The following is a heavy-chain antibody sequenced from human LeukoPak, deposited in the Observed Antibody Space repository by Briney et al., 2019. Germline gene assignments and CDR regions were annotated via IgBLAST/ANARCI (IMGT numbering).Heavy chain of an antibody. J-gene: IGHJ4*02. V-gene: IGHV3-66*01. CDR2: IYSGGNT. CDR3: AREGTMVRGVSISSYYFDY. D-gene: IGHD3-10*01. CDR1: GFTFSSNY. Sequence: GGSLRLSCAASGFTFSSNYMSWVRQAPGKGLEWVSVIYSGGNTYYADSVKGRFTISRDNSKNTLYLQMNSLRAEDTAVYYCAREGTMVRGVSISSYYFDYWGQGTLVTVSS.